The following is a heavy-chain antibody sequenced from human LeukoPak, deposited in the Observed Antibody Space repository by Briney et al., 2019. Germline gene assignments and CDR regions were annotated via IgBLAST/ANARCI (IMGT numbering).Heavy chain of an antibody. V-gene: IGHV4-31*03. CDR1: GGSISSGGYY. CDR2: IYYSGST. J-gene: IGHJ6*02. D-gene: IGHD3-10*01. Sequence: SQTLSLTCTVSGGSISSGGYYWSWIRQHPGKGLEWIGYIYYSGSTYYNPSLKSRVTISVDTSKNQFSLKLSSVTAADTAVYYCARGRRYYGSGSYFSRGMDVWGQGTTVTVSS. CDR3: ARGRRYYGSGSYFSRGMDV.